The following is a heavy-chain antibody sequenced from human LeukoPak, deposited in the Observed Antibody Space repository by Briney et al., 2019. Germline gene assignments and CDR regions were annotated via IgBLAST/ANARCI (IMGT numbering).Heavy chain of an antibody. CDR3: AREVLVVAATYNWFDP. D-gene: IGHD2-15*01. Sequence: GASVKVSCKASGYTFTSYYMHWVRQAPGQGLEWMGWINPNSGGTNYAQKFQGRVTMTRDTSISTAYMELSRLRSDDTAVYYCAREVLVVAATYNWFDPWGQGTLVTVSS. CDR2: INPNSGGT. J-gene: IGHJ5*02. V-gene: IGHV1-2*02. CDR1: GYTFTSYY.